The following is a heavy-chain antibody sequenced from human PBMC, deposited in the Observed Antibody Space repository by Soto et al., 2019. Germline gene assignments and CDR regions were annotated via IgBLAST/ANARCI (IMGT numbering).Heavy chain of an antibody. D-gene: IGHD3-10*01. CDR1: GGTFSSYA. V-gene: IGHV1-69*12. J-gene: IGHJ6*02. CDR2: IIPIFGTA. CDR3: ARLSIVRGAQDYYYCYGMDV. Sequence: QVQLVQSGAEVKKPGSSVKVSCKAPGGTFSSYAISWVRQAPGQGLEWMGGIIPIFGTANYAQKFQGRVTITADESTRTAYLELSILRSEDTAVYYCARLSIVRGAQDYYYCYGMDVWGQGTTVTVSS.